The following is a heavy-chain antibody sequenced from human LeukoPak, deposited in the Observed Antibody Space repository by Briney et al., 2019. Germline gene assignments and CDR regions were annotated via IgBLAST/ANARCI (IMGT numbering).Heavy chain of an antibody. CDR2: ISGSGGST. CDR1: GFTVSSNY. CDR3: AKVKVYGDAHFDY. Sequence: HPGGSLRLSCAASGFTVSSNYMSWVRQAPGKGLEWVSAISGSGGSTYYADSVKGRFTISRDNSKNTLYLQMNSLRAEDTAVYYCAKVKVYGDAHFDYWGQGTLVTVSS. D-gene: IGHD4-17*01. J-gene: IGHJ4*02. V-gene: IGHV3-23*01.